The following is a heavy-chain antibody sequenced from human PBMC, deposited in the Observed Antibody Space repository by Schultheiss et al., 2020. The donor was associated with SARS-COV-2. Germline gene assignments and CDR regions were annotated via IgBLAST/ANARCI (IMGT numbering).Heavy chain of an antibody. J-gene: IGHJ4*02. CDR1: GFSLSNARMG. Sequence: SGPTLVKPTETLTLTCTVSGFSLSNARMGVSWIRQPPGKALEWLAHIFSNDEKSYSTSLKSRLTITKDTSKNQVVLTMTNMDPVDTATYYCAHIRRQQLVSLGYYFDYWGQGTLVTVSS. D-gene: IGHD6-13*01. CDR2: IFSNDEK. V-gene: IGHV2-26*01. CDR3: AHIRRQQLVSLGYYFDY.